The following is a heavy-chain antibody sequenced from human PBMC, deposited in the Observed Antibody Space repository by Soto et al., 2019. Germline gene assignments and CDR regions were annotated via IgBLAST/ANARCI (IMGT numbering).Heavy chain of an antibody. Sequence: QVQLQQWGAGLLKPSETLSLTCAVYGGSFSGYYWSWIRQPPGKGLEWIGEINHSGSTNYNPSLKSRVTISVDTSKNQFYLKLSSVTAADTAVYYCARADYYYGMDVWGQGTTVTVFS. CDR1: GGSFSGYY. J-gene: IGHJ6*02. CDR3: ARADYYYGMDV. CDR2: INHSGST. V-gene: IGHV4-34*01.